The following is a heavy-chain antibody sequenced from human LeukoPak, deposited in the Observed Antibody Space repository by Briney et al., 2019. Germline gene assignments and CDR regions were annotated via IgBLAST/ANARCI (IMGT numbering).Heavy chain of an antibody. D-gene: IGHD6-19*01. Sequence: PSEPLSLTCAVSGGSFSGYSWNWIRQPPGKGLEWIGEINQSGSTKYNPSLKSRVTISIDTSKSQFSMRLNSVTAADTALYYCARCDSCGWFFDSWGQGALVTVSS. V-gene: IGHV4-34*01. J-gene: IGHJ5*01. CDR1: GGSFSGYS. CDR2: INQSGST. CDR3: ARCDSCGWFFDS.